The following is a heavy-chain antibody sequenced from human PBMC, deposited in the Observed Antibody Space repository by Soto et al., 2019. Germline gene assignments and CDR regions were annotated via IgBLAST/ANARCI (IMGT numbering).Heavy chain of an antibody. J-gene: IGHJ4*02. D-gene: IGHD3-10*01. CDR1: GLTFRWFG. CDR2: ISNDGSNE. CDR3: AKGEVRGIIPSYFDY. V-gene: IGHV3-30*18. Sequence: PGGSLRLSCAGSGLTFRWFGMNWVRQAPGKGLERVARISNDGSNEYYVDSVKGRFTISRDNSKNTLYLQMDSLRAEDTAVYYCAKGEVRGIIPSYFDYWGLGTLVTVSS.